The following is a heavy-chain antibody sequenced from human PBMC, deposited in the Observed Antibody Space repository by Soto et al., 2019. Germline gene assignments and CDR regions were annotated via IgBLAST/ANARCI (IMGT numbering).Heavy chain of an antibody. CDR3: AKDRGGYSGYDANIYCGGDCYPDY. Sequence: EVQLLESGGGLVQPGGSLRLSCAASGFTFSSYAMSWVRQAPGKGLEWVSAISGSGGSTYYADSVKGRFTISRDNSKNTLYLQMNSLRAEDTAVYYCAKDRGGYSGYDANIYCGGDCYPDYWGQGTLVTVSS. V-gene: IGHV3-23*01. D-gene: IGHD2-21*02. J-gene: IGHJ4*02. CDR2: ISGSGGST. CDR1: GFTFSSYA.